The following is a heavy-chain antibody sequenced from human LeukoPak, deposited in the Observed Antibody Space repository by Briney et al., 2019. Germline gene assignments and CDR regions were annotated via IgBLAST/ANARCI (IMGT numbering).Heavy chain of an antibody. CDR1: GFTFSSYW. Sequence: GGSLRLSCAASGFTFSSYWMSWVRQAPGKGLEWVANIKQDGSEKYYVDSVKGRFTISRDNAKNSLYLQMNSLRAEDTAVYYCAKAKWLYYFDYWGQGTLVTVSS. J-gene: IGHJ4*02. V-gene: IGHV3-7*01. CDR3: AKAKWLYYFDY. D-gene: IGHD3-22*01. CDR2: IKQDGSEK.